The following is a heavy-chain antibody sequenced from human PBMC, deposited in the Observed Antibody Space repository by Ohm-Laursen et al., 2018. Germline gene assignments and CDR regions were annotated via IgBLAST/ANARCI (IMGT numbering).Heavy chain of an antibody. CDR1: GGSISSYY. J-gene: IGHJ4*02. V-gene: IGHV4-59*08. CDR2: IYYSGST. CDR3: ARHQGGYSGYDRSFDY. D-gene: IGHD5-12*01. Sequence: TLSLTCTVSGGSISSYYWSWIRQPPGKGLEWIGYIYYSGSTNYNPSLKSRVTISVDTSKNQFSLKLSPVTAADTAVYYCARHQGGYSGYDRSFDYWGQGTLVTVSS.